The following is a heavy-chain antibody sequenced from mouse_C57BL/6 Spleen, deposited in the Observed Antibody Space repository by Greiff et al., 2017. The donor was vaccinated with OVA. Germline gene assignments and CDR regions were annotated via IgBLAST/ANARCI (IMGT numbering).Heavy chain of an antibody. D-gene: IGHD1-1*01. CDR2: IYPGDGDT. CDR3: ARDYGSTHYYAMDY. Sequence: VKLMESGPELVKPGASVKISCKASGYAFSSSWMNWVKQRPGKGLEWIGRIYPGDGDTNYNGKFKGKATLTADKASSTAYMQLSSLTSEDSAVYFCARDYGSTHYYAMDYWGQGTSVTVSS. J-gene: IGHJ4*01. V-gene: IGHV1-82*01. CDR1: GYAFSSSW.